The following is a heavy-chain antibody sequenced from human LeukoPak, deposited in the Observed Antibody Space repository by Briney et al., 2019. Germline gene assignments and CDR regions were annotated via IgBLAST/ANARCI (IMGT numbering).Heavy chain of an antibody. CDR1: GFTFSSYA. CDR2: ISGRGANT. V-gene: IGHV3-23*01. J-gene: IGHJ4*02. CDR3: AKSGRVFDTSGYHWFPN. Sequence: PGGSLRLSCATSGFTFSSYAMSWVRQAPRKGLEWVSSISGRGANTHYADSVKGRFTISGDYSKNTLNLQMNSLRAEDTAVYYCAKSGRVFDTSGYHWFPNWGQGILVTVSS. D-gene: IGHD3-22*01.